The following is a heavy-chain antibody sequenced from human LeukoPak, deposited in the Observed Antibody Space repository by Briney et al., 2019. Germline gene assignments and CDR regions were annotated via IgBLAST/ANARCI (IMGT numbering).Heavy chain of an antibody. CDR3: ARDPDYSNRFDY. V-gene: IGHV4-61*02. D-gene: IGHD4-11*01. Sequence: SHTLSLTCTVSGGSISSGSYYWSWIRQPAGKGLEWIGRIYTSGSTNYNPSLKSRVTMSVDTSKNQFSLKLSSVTAADTAVYYCARDPDYSNRFDYWGQGTLVTVSS. CDR1: GGSISSGSYY. J-gene: IGHJ4*02. CDR2: IYTSGST.